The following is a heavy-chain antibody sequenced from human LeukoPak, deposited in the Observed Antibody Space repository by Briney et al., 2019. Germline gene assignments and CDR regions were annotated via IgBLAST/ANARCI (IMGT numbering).Heavy chain of an antibody. J-gene: IGHJ5*02. CDR1: GGSISSSSYY. D-gene: IGHD1-26*01. CDR3: ARHAPVEWELLHPGWFDP. V-gene: IGHV4-39*01. CDR2: IYYSGST. Sequence: KASETLSLTCTVSGGSISSSSYYWGWIRQPPGKGLEWIGSIYYSGSTYYNPSLKSRVTISVDTSKNQFSLKLSSVTAADTAVYYCARHAPVEWELLHPGWFDPWGQGTLVTVSS.